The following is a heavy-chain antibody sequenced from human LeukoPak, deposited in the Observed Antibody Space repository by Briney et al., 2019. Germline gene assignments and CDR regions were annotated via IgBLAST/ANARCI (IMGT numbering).Heavy chain of an antibody. CDR2: INAGNGNT. CDR1: GYTFTSYA. D-gene: IGHD1-26*01. Sequence: ASVTVSCKASGYTFTSYAMHWVRQAPGQRLEWMGWINAGNGNTKYSQKFQGRVTITRDTSASTAYMELSSLRSEDTAVYYCARAAEQLYYYYGMDVWGQGTTVTVSS. CDR3: ARAAEQLYYYYGMDV. J-gene: IGHJ6*02. V-gene: IGHV1-3*01.